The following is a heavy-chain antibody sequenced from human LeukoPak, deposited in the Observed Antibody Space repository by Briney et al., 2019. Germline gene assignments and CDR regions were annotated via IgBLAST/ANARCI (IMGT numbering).Heavy chain of an antibody. V-gene: IGHV3-53*01. CDR2: IYSGGSI. D-gene: IGHD3/OR15-3a*01. CDR3: ARDPSRGLYYFDH. J-gene: IGHJ4*02. Sequence: PGGSLRLSCAASGXIVSSNYMSWVRQAPGKGLEWVSVIYSGGSIYYADSVKGRFTISRDNSKNTLYLQMNSLRAEDTAVYYCARDPSRGLYYFDHWGQGTLVTVSS. CDR1: GXIVSSNY.